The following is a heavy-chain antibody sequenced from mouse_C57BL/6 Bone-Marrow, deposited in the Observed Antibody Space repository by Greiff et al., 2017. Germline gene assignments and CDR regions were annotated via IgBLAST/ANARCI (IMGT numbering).Heavy chain of an antibody. J-gene: IGHJ3*01. CDR3: AAYGNFAY. D-gene: IGHD2-1*01. CDR1: GYTFTSYW. V-gene: IGHV1-59*01. Sequence: QVQLQQPGAELVWPGTSVKLSCKASGYTFTSYWMHWVKQRPGQGLEWIGVIDPSDSYTNYNQKFKGKATLTVDTSSSTAYMQLSSLTSEDSAVYYCAAYGNFAYWGQGTLVTVSA. CDR2: IDPSDSYT.